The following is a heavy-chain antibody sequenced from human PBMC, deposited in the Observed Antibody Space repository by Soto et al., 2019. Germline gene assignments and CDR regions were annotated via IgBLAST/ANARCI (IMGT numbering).Heavy chain of an antibody. J-gene: IGHJ2*01. V-gene: IGHV1-69*13. CDR1: GGTFSSYA. Sequence: SVKVSCKASGGTFSSYAISWVRQAPGQGLEWMGGIIPIFGTANYTQKFQGRVTITADESTSTAYMELSSLRSEDTAVYYCARGAGAARPRYFDLWGRGTLVTVSS. CDR3: ARGAGAARPRYFDL. CDR2: IIPIFGTA. D-gene: IGHD6-6*01.